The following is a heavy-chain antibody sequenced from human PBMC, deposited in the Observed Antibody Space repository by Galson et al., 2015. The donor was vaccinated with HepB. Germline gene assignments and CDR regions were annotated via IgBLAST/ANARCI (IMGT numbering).Heavy chain of an antibody. V-gene: IGHV7-4-1*02. D-gene: IGHD3-3*01. CDR3: ARASTIFGVVTDPGWFDP. CDR2: INTNTGNP. Sequence: SVKVSCKASGYTFTSYAMNWVRQAPGQGLEWMGWINTNTGNPTYAQGFTGRFVFSLDTSVSTAYLQISSLKAEDTAVYYCARASTIFGVVTDPGWFDPWGQGTLVTVSS. CDR1: GYTFTSYA. J-gene: IGHJ5*02.